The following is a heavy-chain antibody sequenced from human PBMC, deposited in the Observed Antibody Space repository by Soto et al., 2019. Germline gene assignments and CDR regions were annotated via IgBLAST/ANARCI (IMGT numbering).Heavy chain of an antibody. D-gene: IGHD6-13*01. CDR3: AFFFQAEAGIRDTVPVSAFLLNRSSDL. V-gene: IGHV2-26*01. Sequence: MGVSWIRQPPGKALEWLAHIFSNDEKSYSTSLKSRLAISKDTSKSQVVLTMTNMDPVDTATYYCAFFFQAEAGIRDTVPVSAFLLNRSSDL. CDR1: MG. J-gene: IGHJ2*01. CDR2: IFSNDEK.